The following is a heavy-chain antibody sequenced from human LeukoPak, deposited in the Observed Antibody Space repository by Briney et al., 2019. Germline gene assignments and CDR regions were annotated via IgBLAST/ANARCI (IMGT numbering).Heavy chain of an antibody. CDR1: GFTLSSYE. Sequence: GGSLRLSCAASGFTLSSYEMNWVRQAPGKGLEWVSYISSSGSTIYYAGSVKGRFTISRDNAKNSLYLQMNSLRAEDTAVYYCAELGITMIGGVWGKGTTVTISS. CDR3: AELGITMIGGV. CDR2: ISSSGSTI. J-gene: IGHJ6*04. D-gene: IGHD3-10*02. V-gene: IGHV3-48*03.